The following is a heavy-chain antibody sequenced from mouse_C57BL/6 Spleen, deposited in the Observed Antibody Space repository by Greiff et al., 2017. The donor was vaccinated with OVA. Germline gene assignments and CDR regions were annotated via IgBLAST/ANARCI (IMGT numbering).Heavy chain of an antibody. CDR1: GIDFSRYW. V-gene: IGHV4-1*01. Sequence: EVMLVESGGGLVQPGGSLKLSCAASGIDFSRYWMSWVRRAPGTGLEWIGEINPDSSTINYAPSLKDKFVISRDNAKNTLYLQMSKVLCEDTALFYCEREIGTDCDYWPKGTTHRVFS. CDR3: EREIGTDCDY. J-gene: IGHJ2*01. CDR2: INPDSSTI. D-gene: IGHD4-1*01.